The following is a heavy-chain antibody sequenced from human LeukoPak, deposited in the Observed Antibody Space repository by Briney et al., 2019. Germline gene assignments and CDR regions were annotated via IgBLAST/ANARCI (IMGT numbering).Heavy chain of an antibody. CDR1: GGTFSSYA. CDR3: ATHRPNNYFDY. Sequence: SVKVSCKASGGTFSSYAISWVRQAPGQGLEWMGGIIPIFGTANYAQKFQGRVTSTVDKSTSTAYMELSSLRSEDTAVYYCATHRPNNYFDYWGQGTLVTVSS. V-gene: IGHV1-69*06. CDR2: IIPIFGTA. J-gene: IGHJ4*02.